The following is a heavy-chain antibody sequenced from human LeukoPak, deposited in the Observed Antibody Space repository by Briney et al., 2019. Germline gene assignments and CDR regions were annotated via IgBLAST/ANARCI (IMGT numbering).Heavy chain of an antibody. CDR2: IYDSGST. J-gene: IGHJ3*01. CDR1: GGSIRSSYYY. Sequence: SETLSLTCTVSGGSIRSSYYYWGWIRQPPGKGLEWIGSIYDSGSTYYNPSLKSRVTISVDTSKNQFSLKLSSVTAADTAVYYCARPSYYYDSSGYSLDAFGVWGLGTMVTVSS. D-gene: IGHD3-22*01. CDR3: ARPSYYYDSSGYSLDAFGV. V-gene: IGHV4-39*01.